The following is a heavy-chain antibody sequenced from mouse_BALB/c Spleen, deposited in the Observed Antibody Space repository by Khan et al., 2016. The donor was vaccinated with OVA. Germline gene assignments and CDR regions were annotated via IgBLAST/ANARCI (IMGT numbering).Heavy chain of an antibody. CDR3: ARSLLLWSPGFVY. CDR2: IWSDGST. Sequence: QVQLKESGPGLVAPSQSLSITCTISGFSLTSYGVHWVRQPPGKGLEWLVVIWSDGSTTYNSALKSRLSISKDNSKSQVFLKMNSLQTDDTAMYYCARSLLLWSPGFVYWGQGTLVTVSA. CDR1: GFSLTSYG. J-gene: IGHJ3*01. D-gene: IGHD2-10*01. V-gene: IGHV2-6-1*01.